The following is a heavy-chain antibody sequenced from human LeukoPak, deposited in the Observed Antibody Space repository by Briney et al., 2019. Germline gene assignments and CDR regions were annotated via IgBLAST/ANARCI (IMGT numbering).Heavy chain of an antibody. D-gene: IGHD5-18*01. J-gene: IGHJ3*02. V-gene: IGHV3-53*01. Sequence: GGSLRLSCAASGFTVSSNYMSWVRQAPGKGLEWVSVIYSGGSTYYADSVKGRFTISRDNSKNTLYFQMNSLRAEDTAVYYCARAKDTAMANDAFDIWGQGTMVTVSS. CDR1: GFTVSSNY. CDR2: IYSGGST. CDR3: ARAKDTAMANDAFDI.